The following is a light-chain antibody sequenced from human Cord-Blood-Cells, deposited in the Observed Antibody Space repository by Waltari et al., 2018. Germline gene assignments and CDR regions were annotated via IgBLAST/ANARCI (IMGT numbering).Light chain of an antibody. CDR1: QSVSSN. V-gene: IGKV3-15*01. J-gene: IGKJ2*01. CDR3: QQYNNWPYT. Sequence: EIVMTQSPPTLPVSPGERATLSCRASQSVSSNLSWYQQKPGQAPMLLIYGASTRDTGIQARFSGSGSGTEFTLTISSLQSEDFAVYYCQQYNNWPYTFGQGTKLEIK. CDR2: GAS.